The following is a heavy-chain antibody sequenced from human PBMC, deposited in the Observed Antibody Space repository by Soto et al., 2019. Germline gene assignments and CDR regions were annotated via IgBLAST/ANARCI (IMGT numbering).Heavy chain of an antibody. CDR3: ATSNDLDSDCPLDS. Sequence: DVQLVESGGGSVQPGRSLRLSCAASGFSFDDYGMHWVRQGPGKGLEWVSGISLNSGDIYYADSVKGRLTISRDNAKRPLYLQLNSLRTEDTVLYYCATSNDLDSDCPLDSWGQGILVNVSS. CDR2: ISLNSGDI. V-gene: IGHV3-9*01. J-gene: IGHJ4*02. CDR1: GFSFDDYG. D-gene: IGHD2-2*03.